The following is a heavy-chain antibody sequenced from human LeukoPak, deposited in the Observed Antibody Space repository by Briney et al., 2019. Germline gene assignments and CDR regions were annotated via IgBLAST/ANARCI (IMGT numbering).Heavy chain of an antibody. Sequence: PSETLSLTCTVSGGSISSYYWSWIRQPPGKGLEWIGYISYSGSTNYNPSLKSRVTISIDTSKNHFSLKLRSVTAADTAVYYCARRFRDYSYFEYWGQGTLVTVSS. V-gene: IGHV4-59*08. J-gene: IGHJ4*02. CDR1: GGSISSYY. CDR2: ISYSGST. D-gene: IGHD4-11*01. CDR3: ARRFRDYSYFEY.